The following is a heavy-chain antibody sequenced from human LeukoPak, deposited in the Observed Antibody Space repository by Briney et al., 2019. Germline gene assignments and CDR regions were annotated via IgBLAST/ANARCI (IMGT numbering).Heavy chain of an antibody. CDR3: VRVMNYYDSSGYGNYFDY. CDR1: GFTFSSYW. V-gene: IGHV3-7*01. CDR2: VNQDGSEK. D-gene: IGHD3-22*01. J-gene: IGHJ4*02. Sequence: GGSLRLSCAASGFTFSSYWMNWVRQAPGRGLEWVANVNQDGSEKYYVDSVKGRFTTSRDNAKTSLFLQMNSLRAEDTAVYYCVRVMNYYDSSGYGNYFDYWGQGTLVTVSS.